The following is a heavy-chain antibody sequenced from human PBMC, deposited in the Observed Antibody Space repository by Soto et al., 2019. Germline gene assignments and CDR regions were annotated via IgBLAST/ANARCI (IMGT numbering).Heavy chain of an antibody. D-gene: IGHD2-8*01. J-gene: IGHJ4*02. CDR2: IYSSGST. CDR3: ARLNSGLYQSFDS. V-gene: IGHV4-31*03. CDR1: GGSIRSSGYF. Sequence: QVQLEASGPGLVKPSQTLSLTCSVSGGSIRSSGYFWTWIRQHPGKGLEYIGHIYSSGSTYYIPSLRRRLTMSLDTSKNQFSLNLTSVTAAATALYFCARLNSGLYQSFDSWGQGALVTVSS.